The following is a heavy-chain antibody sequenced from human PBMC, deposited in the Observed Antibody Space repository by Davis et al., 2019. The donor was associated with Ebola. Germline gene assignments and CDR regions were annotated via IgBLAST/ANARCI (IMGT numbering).Heavy chain of an antibody. J-gene: IGHJ6*04. V-gene: IGHV3-9*01. CDR3: AKVRYYYGMDV. CDR2: ISWNSGSI. CDR1: GFTFDDYA. Sequence: PGGSLRLSCAASGFTFDDYAMHWVRQAPGKGLEWVSGISWNSGSIGYADSVKGRFTISRDNAKNSLYLQMNSLRAEDTALYYCAKVRYYYGMDVWGKGTTVTVSS.